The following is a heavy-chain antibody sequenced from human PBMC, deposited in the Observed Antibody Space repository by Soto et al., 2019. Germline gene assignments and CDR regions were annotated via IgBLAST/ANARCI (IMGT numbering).Heavy chain of an antibody. V-gene: IGHV3-53*01. Sequence: GGSLRLSCEVSGFSVSSNYMSWVRQAPGKGLEWVSLIFSGGSTYYADSVQGRFTISRDVSKSTLYPQMHSLTAEDTAVYFCTRDQSIVGATGGAYFYSGMDVWGQGTTVTVSS. J-gene: IGHJ6*02. CDR3: TRDQSIVGATGGAYFYSGMDV. CDR1: GFSVSSNY. CDR2: IFSGGST. D-gene: IGHD1-26*01.